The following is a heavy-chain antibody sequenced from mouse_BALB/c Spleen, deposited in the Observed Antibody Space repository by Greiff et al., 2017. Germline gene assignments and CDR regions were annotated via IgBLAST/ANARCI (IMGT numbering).Heavy chain of an antibody. D-gene: IGHD6-1*01. J-gene: IGHJ1*01. Sequence: QVQLQQPGAELVKPGASVKLSCKASGYTFTSYWMHWVKQRPGQGLEWIGEIDPSDSYTNYNQKFKGKATLTVDKSSSTAYMQLSSLTSEDSAVYYCARSADAYWYFDVWGAGTTVTVSS. CDR3: ARSADAYWYFDV. V-gene: IGHV1-69*02. CDR2: IDPSDSYT. CDR1: GYTFTSYW.